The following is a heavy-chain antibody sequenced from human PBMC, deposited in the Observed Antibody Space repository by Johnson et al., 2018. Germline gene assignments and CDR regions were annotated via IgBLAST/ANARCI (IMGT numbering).Heavy chain of an antibody. CDR2: IIPIFGTA. J-gene: IGHJ6*02. CDR1: GGTFSSYA. V-gene: IGHV1-69*01. CDR3: AAQTNSYGYANYYYYYGMDV. D-gene: IGHD5-18*01. Sequence: QVQLVESGAEVKKPGASVKVSCKASGGTFSSYAISWVRQSPGQGLEWMGGIIPIFGTATYAQKFQGRVTITADDSSSTAYMELRSLRSEDTAVYYCAAQTNSYGYANYYYYYGMDVWGQETTVTVSS.